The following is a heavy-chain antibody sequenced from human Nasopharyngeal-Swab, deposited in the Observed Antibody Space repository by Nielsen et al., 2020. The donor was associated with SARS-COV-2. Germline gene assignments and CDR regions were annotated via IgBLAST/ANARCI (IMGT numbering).Heavy chain of an antibody. CDR2: ISSSSSYI. D-gene: IGHD3-16*02. V-gene: IGHV3-21*01. J-gene: IGHJ4*02. Sequence: VRQAPGKGLEWVSSISSSSSYIYCADSVKGRFTISRDNAKNSLYLQMNSLRAEDTAVYYCARSITFGGVIAERHFDYWGQGTLVTVSS. CDR3: ARSITFGGVIAERHFDY.